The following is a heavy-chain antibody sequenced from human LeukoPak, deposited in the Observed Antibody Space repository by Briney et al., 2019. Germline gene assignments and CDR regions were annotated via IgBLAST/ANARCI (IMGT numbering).Heavy chain of an antibody. D-gene: IGHD2-15*01. CDR2: LSDSGGDT. CDR1: GFTFSSYP. CDR3: AKGDCSSGSCYFDY. Sequence: GGSLRLSCAASGFTFSSYPMYWVRQAPGKGLEWVSALSDSGGDTYYADSVKGRFTISRDNAKNTLYLQTNSLRAEETAVYYCAKGDCSSGSCYFDYWGQGTQVTVSS. V-gene: IGHV3-23*01. J-gene: IGHJ4*02.